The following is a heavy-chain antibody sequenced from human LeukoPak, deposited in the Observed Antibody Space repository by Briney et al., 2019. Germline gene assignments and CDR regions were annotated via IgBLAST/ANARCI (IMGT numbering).Heavy chain of an antibody. CDR1: GFTFSSYG. D-gene: IGHD4-11*01. Sequence: AGGSLRLSCAASGFTFSSYGMHWVRQAPGKGLEWVAVIWYDGSNTYYADSVKGRFTISRDNSKNTLYLQMNSLRAEDTAIYYCATLLQGDGMDVWGKGTTVTVSS. CDR3: ATLLQGDGMDV. CDR2: IWYDGSNT. V-gene: IGHV3-33*01. J-gene: IGHJ6*04.